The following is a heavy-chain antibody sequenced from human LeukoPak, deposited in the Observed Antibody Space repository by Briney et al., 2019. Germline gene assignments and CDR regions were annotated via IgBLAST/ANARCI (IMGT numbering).Heavy chain of an antibody. CDR3: AREVVTIFGVVLGNWFDP. D-gene: IGHD3-3*01. CDR1: GGSISSYY. J-gene: IGHJ5*02. Sequence: SETLSLTCTVSGGSISSYYWSWIRQPAGKGLEWIGRIYTSGSTNYNPSLKSRVTMSVDTSKNQFSLKLSSVTAADTAVYYCAREVVTIFGVVLGNWFDPWGQGTLVTVSS. V-gene: IGHV4-4*07. CDR2: IYTSGST.